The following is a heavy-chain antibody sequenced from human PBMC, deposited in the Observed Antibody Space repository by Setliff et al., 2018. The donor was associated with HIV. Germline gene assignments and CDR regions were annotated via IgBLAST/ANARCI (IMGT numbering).Heavy chain of an antibody. CDR1: GDSIRGYY. V-gene: IGHV4-59*08. Sequence: SETLSLTCTVSGDSIRGYYWSWIRQPPGKGLEWMGYVFYTGFAAYNPSLKSRLTISVDTSKSQFSQRLTSVTAADTAIYYCARQVSIPGVAITPVDYWGQGALVTVSS. D-gene: IGHD5-12*01. J-gene: IGHJ4*02. CDR2: VFYTGFA. CDR3: ARQVSIPGVAITPVDY.